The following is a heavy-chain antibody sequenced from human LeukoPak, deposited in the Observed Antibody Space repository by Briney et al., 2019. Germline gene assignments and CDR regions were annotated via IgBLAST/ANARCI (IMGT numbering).Heavy chain of an antibody. V-gene: IGHV3-23*01. CDR3: AKMKGWRLYDYCMDV. Sequence: PGGSLRLSCVASGFAFSSFAMSWVRQAPGKGLEWVSGLTGSGSTYHADSVKGGFTISRNNSKNTLSLQMNSLRAEDTAVYYGAKMKGWRLYDYCMDVWGKGTTVTVSS. D-gene: IGHD2-15*01. CDR1: GFAFSSFA. CDR2: LTGSGST. J-gene: IGHJ6*03.